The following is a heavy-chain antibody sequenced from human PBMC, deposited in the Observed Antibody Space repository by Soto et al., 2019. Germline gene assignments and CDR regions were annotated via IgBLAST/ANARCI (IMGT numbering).Heavy chain of an antibody. CDR2: IYSGGST. V-gene: IGHV3-66*01. J-gene: IGHJ5*02. Sequence: GGSLRLSCAASGFTVSSNYMSWVRQAPGKGLEWVSVIYSGGSTYYADSVKGRFTISRDNSKNTLHLQMNSLRAEDTAVYYCAREVVAATSWFEPWGQGTLVTVSS. CDR1: GFTVSSNY. D-gene: IGHD2-15*01. CDR3: AREVVAATSWFEP.